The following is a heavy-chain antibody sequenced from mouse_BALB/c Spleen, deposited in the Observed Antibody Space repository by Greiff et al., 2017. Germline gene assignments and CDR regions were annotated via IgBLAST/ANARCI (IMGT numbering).Heavy chain of an antibody. CDR2: IWGGGST. J-gene: IGHJ1*01. CDR1: GFSLTDYG. V-gene: IGHV2-6-5*01. CDR3: AKQNYGSSPRRYFDV. Sequence: QVQLQQSGPGLVAPSQSLSITCTVSGFSLTDYGVSWIRQPPGKGLEWLGVIWGGGSTYYNSALKSRLSISKDNSKSQVFLKMNSLQTDDTAMYYCAKQNYGSSPRRYFDVWGAGTTVTVSS. D-gene: IGHD1-1*01.